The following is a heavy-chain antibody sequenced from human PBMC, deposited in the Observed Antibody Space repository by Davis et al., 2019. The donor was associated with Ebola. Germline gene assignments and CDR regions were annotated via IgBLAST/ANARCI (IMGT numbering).Heavy chain of an antibody. J-gene: IGHJ6*02. CDR1: GFSLSTSGMC. CDR2: IDWNDDK. V-gene: IGHV2-70*11. Sequence: SGPTLVKPTQTLTLTCTFSGFSLSTSGMCVSWIRQPPGKALEWLARIDWNDDKYYATSLKTRLTISKVTSKNQVVLTLTNMDPADIATYYCARTRGYSGFFGDYYSYGMDVWGQGTTVTASS. D-gene: IGHD5-12*01. CDR3: ARTRGYSGFFGDYYSYGMDV.